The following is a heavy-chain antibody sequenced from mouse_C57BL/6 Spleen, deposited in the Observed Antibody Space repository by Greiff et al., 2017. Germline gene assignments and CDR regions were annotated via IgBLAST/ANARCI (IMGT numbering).Heavy chain of an antibody. J-gene: IGHJ3*01. V-gene: IGHV2-6-1*01. CDR2: IWSDGST. Sequence: VQLVESGPGLVAPSQSLSITCPVSGFSLTSYGVHWVRQPPGKGLEWLVVIWSDGSTTYNSALKSRLSISKDNSKSQVFLKMNSLQTDATAMYYCARHYDYEEGFAYWGQGTLVTVSA. D-gene: IGHD2-4*01. CDR3: ARHYDYEEGFAY. CDR1: GFSLTSYG.